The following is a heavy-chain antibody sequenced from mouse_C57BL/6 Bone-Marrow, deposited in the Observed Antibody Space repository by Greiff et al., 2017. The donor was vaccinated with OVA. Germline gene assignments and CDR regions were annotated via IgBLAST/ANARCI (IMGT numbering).Heavy chain of an antibody. CDR3: ARSPWFAY. Sequence: EVQLVESGGGLVQPGGSLSLSCAASGFTFTDYYMSWVRQPPGKALEWLGFIRNIANGYTTEYSASVKGRFTISRDNSQSILYLQMNALRAEDSATYYCARSPWFAYWGQGTLVTVSA. V-gene: IGHV7-3*01. CDR2: IRNIANGYTT. D-gene: IGHD6-2*01. CDR1: GFTFTDYY. J-gene: IGHJ3*01.